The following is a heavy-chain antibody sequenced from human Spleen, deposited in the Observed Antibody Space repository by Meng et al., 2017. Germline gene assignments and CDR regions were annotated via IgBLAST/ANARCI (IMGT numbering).Heavy chain of an antibody. CDR1: GASFSSGEFY. D-gene: IGHD5-18*01. V-gene: IGHV4-30-4*01. Sequence: VQLREXGPGLVKPSQTLSLTCTVSGASFSSGEFYWSWLRQPPGKGLEWIGYCYNTGYSFYNPSLRSRXTLSIDTSNNQFXLRLTSMSAADTAVYYCAREXVYSFIGGPFEYWGQGVLVTVSS. CDR2: CYNTGYS. J-gene: IGHJ4*02. CDR3: AREXVYSFIGGPFEY.